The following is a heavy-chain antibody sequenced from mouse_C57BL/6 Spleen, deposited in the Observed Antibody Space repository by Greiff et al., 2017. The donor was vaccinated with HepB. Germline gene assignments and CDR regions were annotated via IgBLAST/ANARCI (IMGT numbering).Heavy chain of an antibody. CDR3: AIIKKMVATYFDY. Sequence: VQLQQSGAELVKAGASVKMSCKASGYTFTSYWMHWVKQRLGQGLEWFAETNPTNGRTYYNEKFKSKATLTVDKSSSTAYMLLSGPTFEDSAVYDCAIIKKMVATYFDYWGQGTTLTVSS. CDR1: GYTFTSYW. J-gene: IGHJ2*01. CDR2: TNPTNGRT. V-gene: IGHV1S81*02. D-gene: IGHD1-1*02.